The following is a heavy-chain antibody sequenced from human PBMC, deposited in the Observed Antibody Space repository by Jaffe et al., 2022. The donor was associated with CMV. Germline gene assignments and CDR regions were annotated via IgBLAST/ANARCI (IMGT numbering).Heavy chain of an antibody. CDR1: GFTFSSYA. CDR2: ISGSGGST. D-gene: IGHD3-22*01. CDR3: AKDAYYYDPRRKEQNAFDI. Sequence: EVQLLESGGGLVQPGGSLRLSCAASGFTFSSYAMSWVRQAPGKGLEWVSAISGSGGSTYYADSVKGRFTISRDNSKNTLYLQMNSLRAEDTAVYYCAKDAYYYDPRRKEQNAFDIWGQGTMVTVSS. V-gene: IGHV3-23*01. J-gene: IGHJ3*02.